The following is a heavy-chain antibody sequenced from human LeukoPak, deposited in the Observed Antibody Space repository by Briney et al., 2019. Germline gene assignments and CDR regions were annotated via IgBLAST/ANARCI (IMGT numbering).Heavy chain of an antibody. Sequence: GESLKISCKGSGYSFTSYWIGWVRQMPGKGLEWMGIIDPGDTDTRYSPSFQGQVTISADKSINTAYLQWSSLKASDTAIYYCARRGEAMDPGDYWGQGTLVTVSS. J-gene: IGHJ4*02. CDR2: IDPGDTDT. V-gene: IGHV5-51*01. D-gene: IGHD5-18*01. CDR1: GYSFTSYW. CDR3: ARRGEAMDPGDY.